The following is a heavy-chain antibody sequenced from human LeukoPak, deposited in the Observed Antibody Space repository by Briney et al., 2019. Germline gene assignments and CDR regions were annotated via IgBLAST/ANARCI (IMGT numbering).Heavy chain of an antibody. CDR2: ISSSSRTT. CDR1: GFTFNTFG. J-gene: IGHJ4*02. CDR3: ARGPSGYHNT. V-gene: IGHV3-48*01. Sequence: GGSLRLSCAASGFTFNTFGMYWVRQAPGKGLEWVSYISSSSRTTYYADSVKGRFTISRDNSKNTLYLQMNSLRAEDTAVYYCARGPSGYHNTGGQGTLVTVSS. D-gene: IGHD5-12*01.